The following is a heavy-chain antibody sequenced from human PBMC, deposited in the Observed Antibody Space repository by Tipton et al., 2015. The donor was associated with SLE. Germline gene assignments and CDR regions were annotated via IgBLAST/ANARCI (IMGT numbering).Heavy chain of an antibody. Sequence: QSGAEVKKPGSSVKVTCKASGGTFRSYTITWVRQAPGQGLEWMGGIIPVLTTPNYAQKFQGRITITAVESTSAAYMELTSLRSEDTAVYYCASDEGHGQWSWYFDLWGRGTLVTVSS. CDR2: IIPVLTTP. CDR1: GGTFRSYT. CDR3: ASDEGHGQWSWYFDL. J-gene: IGHJ2*01. V-gene: IGHV1-69*01. D-gene: IGHD2-15*01.